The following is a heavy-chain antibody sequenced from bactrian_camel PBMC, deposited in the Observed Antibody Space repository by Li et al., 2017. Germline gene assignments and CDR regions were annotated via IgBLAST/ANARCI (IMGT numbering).Heavy chain of an antibody. V-gene: IGHV3S67*01. J-gene: IGHJ4*01. CDR3: AVRKGDVCTVRLRDYAY. D-gene: IGHD1*01. CDR1: GFTFSNYA. CDR2: MDSDGTT. Sequence: VQLVESGGGWVQPGGSLTLSCAASGFTFSNYAMNWFRQAPGKEREVVAGMDSDGTTYYADTVKGRFTISQDNAKNTLYLQIHSLKPEVTAMYYCAVRKGDVCTVRLRDYAYWGQGTQVTVS.